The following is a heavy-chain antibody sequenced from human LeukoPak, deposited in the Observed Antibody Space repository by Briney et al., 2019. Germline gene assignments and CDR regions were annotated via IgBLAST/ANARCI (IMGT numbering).Heavy chain of an antibody. CDR3: ARVDPTVNPTIDY. Sequence: ASVKVSCKASGYTFTSYGISWVRQAPGQGLEWMGWISTYNGNPTYAQKVQGRVTMTTDASTTTAYMELRGLRSDDTAVYYCARVDPTVNPTIDYWGQGALVIVSS. J-gene: IGHJ4*02. D-gene: IGHD4-11*01. CDR1: GYTFTSYG. V-gene: IGHV1-18*01. CDR2: ISTYNGNP.